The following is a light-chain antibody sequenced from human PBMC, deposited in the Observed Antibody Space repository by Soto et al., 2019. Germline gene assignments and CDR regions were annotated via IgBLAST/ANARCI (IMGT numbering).Light chain of an antibody. CDR2: AGS. Sequence: EMVMAQSPATLSVSPGETATLSCRASQSVGSKLAWYQQKPGQAPTLLIYAGSTRASGVPARFSASGSGTEFTLNITSLQSEDFAVYYCQQYSYWHSVIFGGGTKVDIK. J-gene: IGKJ4*01. CDR1: QSVGSK. V-gene: IGKV3D-15*01. CDR3: QQYSYWHSVI.